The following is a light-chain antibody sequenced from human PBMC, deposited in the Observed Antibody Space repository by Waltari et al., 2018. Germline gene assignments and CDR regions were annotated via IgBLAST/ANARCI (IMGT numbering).Light chain of an antibody. J-gene: IGKJ4*01. CDR1: QPISSN. V-gene: IGKV3D-15*02. Sequence: SCRASQPISSNLACDQHKPGQAPRLLISGASTRASGIPARFSGSGSGTQFTLTINSLQSEDFAVYYCQQYNIRLTFGGGTKVDIK. CDR3: QQYNIRLT. CDR2: GAS.